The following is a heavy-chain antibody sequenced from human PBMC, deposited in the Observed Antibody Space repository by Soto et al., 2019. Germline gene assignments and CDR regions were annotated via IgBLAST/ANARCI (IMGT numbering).Heavy chain of an antibody. CDR3: ARRAAYYYDSSGYNHDFDY. V-gene: IGHV1-69*06. Sequence: SVKVSCKASGGTFSSYAISWVRQAPGQGLEWMGGIVPIFGTANYAQKFQGRVTITADKSTSTAYMELSSLRSEDTAVYYCARRAAYYYDSSGYNHDFDYWGQGTLVTVSS. D-gene: IGHD3-22*01. J-gene: IGHJ4*02. CDR1: GGTFSSYA. CDR2: IVPIFGTA.